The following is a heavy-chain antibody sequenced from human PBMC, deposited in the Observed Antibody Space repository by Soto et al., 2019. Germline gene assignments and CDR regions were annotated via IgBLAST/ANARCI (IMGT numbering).Heavy chain of an antibody. D-gene: IGHD2-2*02. CDR3: ARDPGYCSSTSCYTTEYNWFDP. J-gene: IGHJ5*02. V-gene: IGHV4-30-4*01. CDR2: ISYIGST. CDR1: GGSISSGAYF. Sequence: SETLSLTCTVSGGSISSGAYFWNWIRQSPGKGLEWLGYISYIGSTNYNPSLKSRVTISVDKSKNQFSLKLSSVTAADTAVYYCARDPGYCSSTSCYTTEYNWFDPWGQGTLVTVSS.